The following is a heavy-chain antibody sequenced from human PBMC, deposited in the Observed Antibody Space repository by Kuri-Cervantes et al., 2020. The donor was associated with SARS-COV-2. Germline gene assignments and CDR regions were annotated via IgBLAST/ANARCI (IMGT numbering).Heavy chain of an antibody. V-gene: IGHV4-4*07. CDR1: GGSISSYY. CDR2: IYTSGST. J-gene: IGHJ4*02. CDR3: AKDVINGGQWLVGGFDY. D-gene: IGHD6-19*01. Sequence: GSLRLSCTVSGGSISSYYWSWIRQPAGKGLEWIGRIYTSGSTNYNPSLKSRVTMSVDTSKNQFSLKLSSVTAADTAVYYCAKDVINGGQWLVGGFDYWGQGTLVTVSS.